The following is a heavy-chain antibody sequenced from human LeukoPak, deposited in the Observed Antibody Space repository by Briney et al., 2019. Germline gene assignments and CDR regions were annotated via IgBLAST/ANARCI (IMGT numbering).Heavy chain of an antibody. CDR2: INPNSGGT. D-gene: IGHD2-2*01. CDR3: ARDWGYCSSTSCYSFDY. Sequence: ASVKVSCKASGYTFTGYYMHWVRQAPGQGLEWMGWINPNSGGTNYARKFQGRVTMTRDTSISTAYMELSRLRSDDTAVYYCARDWGYCSSTSCYSFDYWGQGTLVTVSS. CDR1: GYTFTGYY. J-gene: IGHJ4*02. V-gene: IGHV1-2*02.